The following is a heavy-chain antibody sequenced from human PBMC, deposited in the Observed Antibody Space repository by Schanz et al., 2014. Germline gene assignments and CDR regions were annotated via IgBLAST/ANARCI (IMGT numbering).Heavy chain of an antibody. CDR3: VSSGSYSSYAF. D-gene: IGHD3-10*01. V-gene: IGHV3-48*01. Sequence: EVQLLESGGGLVQPGGSLRLSCAASGFTFSAYAMTWVRQIPGKGLEWVSYISGSSRTIYYADSMKGRFTVSRDNAENALYLQMNSLRAEDTAVYHCVSSGSYSSYAFWGQGTLVTVSS. J-gene: IGHJ4*02. CDR1: GFTFSAYA. CDR2: ISGSSRTI.